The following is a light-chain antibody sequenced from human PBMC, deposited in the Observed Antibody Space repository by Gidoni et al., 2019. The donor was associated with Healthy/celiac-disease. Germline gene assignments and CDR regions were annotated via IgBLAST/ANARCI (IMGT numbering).Light chain of an antibody. CDR2: DAS. V-gene: IGKV1-5*01. CDR3: QQYNSYRT. CDR1: QSISSW. Sequence: DIQMTQSPSTLSASVGDRVTITCRDSQSISSWLALYQQKPGKAPKLLIYDASSLESGVPSRFSGSGSGTEFPLTISSLQPDDFATYSCQQYNSYRTFGQGTKVEIK. J-gene: IGKJ1*01.